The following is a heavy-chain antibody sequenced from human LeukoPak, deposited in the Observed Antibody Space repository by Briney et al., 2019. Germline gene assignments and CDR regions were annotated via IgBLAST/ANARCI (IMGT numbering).Heavy chain of an antibody. Sequence: PGGSLRLSCAASGFTFSSYYMSWVRQAPGEGLEWVANIKPDGSETYYADSVKGRFTISRDNGKNSLHLQMNSLRAEDTAVYYCAKDGAGGSFYRGDWFDPWGQGTLVTVSS. CDR2: IKPDGSET. V-gene: IGHV3-7*03. CDR3: AKDGAGGSFYRGDWFDP. D-gene: IGHD2-15*01. J-gene: IGHJ5*02. CDR1: GFTFSSYY.